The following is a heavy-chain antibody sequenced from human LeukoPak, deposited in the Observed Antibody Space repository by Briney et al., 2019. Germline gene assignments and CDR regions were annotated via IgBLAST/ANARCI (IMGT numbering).Heavy chain of an antibody. V-gene: IGHV1-18*01. D-gene: IGHD1-26*01. Sequence: ASVKVSCKASGYTFTSYGISWVRQAPGQGLEWMGWISAYNGNRNYAQKLQGRVTMTTDTSTSTAYMELRSLRPDDTAVYYCARDLDQYSGRFGGFGHDFWGQGTLVTVSS. CDR2: ISAYNGNR. CDR3: ARDLDQYSGRFGGFGHDF. J-gene: IGHJ4*02. CDR1: GYTFTSYG.